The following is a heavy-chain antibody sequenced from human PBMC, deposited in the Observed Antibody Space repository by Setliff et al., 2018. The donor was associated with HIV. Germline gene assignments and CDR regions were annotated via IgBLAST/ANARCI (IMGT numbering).Heavy chain of an antibody. D-gene: IGHD3-3*01. Sequence: PSETLSLTCTVSGGSISSHYWSWIRQPPGKGLEWIGHIYTSGSTNYNPSLKSRVTMSVGTSKNQFSQKLSSVTAADTAVYYCARCYYNFWSGYPLDYMDVWGKGTTVTVSS. CDR3: ARCYYNFWSGYPLDYMDV. V-gene: IGHV4-4*08. CDR2: IYTSGST. CDR1: GGSISSHY. J-gene: IGHJ6*03.